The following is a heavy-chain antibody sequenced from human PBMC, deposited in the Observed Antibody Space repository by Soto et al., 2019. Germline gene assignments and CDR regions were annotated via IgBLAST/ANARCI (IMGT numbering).Heavy chain of an antibody. J-gene: IGHJ4*02. CDR2: ISGNGGT. V-gene: IGHV3-23*01. Sequence: EVQLLESGGGVTQPGKSLRLSCAASGFTFRIYAMSWVRQAPGKGLEWVSTISGNGGTSYADFVRGRFTISRDNSKNTLYLQMNSLRAEDTAVYYCAKDAPGSGWLSDYWGQGTWVTVSS. CDR3: AKDAPGSGWLSDY. D-gene: IGHD3-22*01. CDR1: GFTFRIYA.